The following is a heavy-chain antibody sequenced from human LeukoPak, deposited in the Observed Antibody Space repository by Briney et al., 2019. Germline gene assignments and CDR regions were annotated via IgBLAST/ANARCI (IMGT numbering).Heavy chain of an antibody. CDR1: GFTFSTYE. CDR3: ARDPPYSSGWATDY. J-gene: IGHJ4*02. D-gene: IGHD6-19*01. CDR2: ISSSGSTT. V-gene: IGHV3-48*03. Sequence: PGGSLRLSCAASGFTFSTYEMNWVRQAPGKGLEWVSYISSSGSTTYYADSVKGRFTISRDNAKNSLCLQMNSLRAEDTAVYYCARDPPYSSGWATDYWGQGTLVTVSS.